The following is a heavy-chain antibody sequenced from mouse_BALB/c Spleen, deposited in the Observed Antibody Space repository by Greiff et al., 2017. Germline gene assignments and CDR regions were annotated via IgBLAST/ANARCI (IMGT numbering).Heavy chain of an antibody. V-gene: IGHV3-2*02. J-gene: IGHJ2*01. CDR3: ATYYYGY. Sequence: EVQLQESGPGLVKPSQSLSLTCTVTGYSITSDYAWNWIRQFPGNKLEWMGYISYSGSTSYNPSLKSRISITRDTSKNQFFLQLNSVTTEDTATYHCATYYYGYWGQGTTLTVSS. D-gene: IGHD1-1*01. CDR2: ISYSGST. CDR1: GYSITSDYA.